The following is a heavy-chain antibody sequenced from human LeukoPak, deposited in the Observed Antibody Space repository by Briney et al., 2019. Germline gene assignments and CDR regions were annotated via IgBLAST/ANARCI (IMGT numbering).Heavy chain of an antibody. Sequence: PGGSLRLSCAASGFTFSSYSMNWVRQAPGKGLEWVSSISSSSSYIYYADSVKGRFTISRDNAKNSLYLQMNSLRAEDTAVYYCARDREYSYGAFFDYWGQGTLVTVSS. V-gene: IGHV3-21*01. CDR2: ISSSSSYI. J-gene: IGHJ4*02. CDR3: ARDREYSYGAFFDY. CDR1: GFTFSSYS. D-gene: IGHD5-18*01.